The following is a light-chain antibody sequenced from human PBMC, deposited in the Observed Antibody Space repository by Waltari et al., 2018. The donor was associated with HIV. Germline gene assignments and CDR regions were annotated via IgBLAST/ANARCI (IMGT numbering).Light chain of an antibody. V-gene: IGKV1-39*01. Sequence: TQSPSSLSASIGDRVTITCRASQNINHYLNWYQHEPGKPPKLLIYAASTLQSGVPSRFSASGFGTDFTLTISNLQPEDFATYYCQQSSDLPSTFGPGTKVDIK. CDR2: AAS. CDR3: QQSSDLPST. J-gene: IGKJ3*01. CDR1: QNINHY.